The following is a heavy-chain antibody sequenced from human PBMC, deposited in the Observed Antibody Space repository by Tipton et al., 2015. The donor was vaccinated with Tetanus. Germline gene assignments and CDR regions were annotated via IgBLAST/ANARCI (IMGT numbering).Heavy chain of an antibody. D-gene: IGHD6-19*01. Sequence: TLSLTCTVSGGSISSYYWSWIRQPPGKGLEWIGYIYYSGSTNYNPSLKSRVTISVDTSKNQFSLKLSSVTAADTAVYYCAGDSQVASGWGGAFDIWGQGTMVTVSS. J-gene: IGHJ3*02. V-gene: IGHV4-59*01. CDR2: IYYSGST. CDR1: GGSISSYY. CDR3: AGDSQVASGWGGAFDI.